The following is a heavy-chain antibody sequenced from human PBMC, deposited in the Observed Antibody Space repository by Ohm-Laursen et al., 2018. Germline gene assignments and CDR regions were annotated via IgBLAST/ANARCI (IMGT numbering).Heavy chain of an antibody. V-gene: IGHV3-7*03. J-gene: IGHJ3*02. CDR2: IKEDGSEK. CDR3: ARKSGVFAFDI. Sequence: SLRLSCTASGFTFSRSGMHWVRQAPGKGLEWVANIKEDGSEKYYVDSVKGRFTISRDNAKNSLYLQMNSLRAEDTAVYYCARKSGVFAFDIWGQGTMVTVSS. CDR1: GFTFSRSG. D-gene: IGHD2-15*01.